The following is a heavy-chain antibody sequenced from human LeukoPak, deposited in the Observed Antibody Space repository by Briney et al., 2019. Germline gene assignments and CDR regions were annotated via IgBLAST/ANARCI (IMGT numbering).Heavy chain of an antibody. CDR1: GGSISSSSYY. Sequence: SETLSLTCTVSGGSISSSSYYWGWIRQPPGKGLEWIGSVYYSGSTYYNPSLKSRVTISVDTSKNQFSLKLSSVTAADTAVYYCARHLYYYYYYMDVWGKGTTVTISS. V-gene: IGHV4-39*01. J-gene: IGHJ6*03. CDR3: ARHLYYYYYYMDV. CDR2: VYYSGST.